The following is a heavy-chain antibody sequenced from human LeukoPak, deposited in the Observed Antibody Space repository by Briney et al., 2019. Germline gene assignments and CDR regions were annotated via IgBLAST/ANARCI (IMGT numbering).Heavy chain of an antibody. Sequence: PSETLSLTCTVSGGAISSGSHYWSWIRQSAGKGLEWIGRIHTSGTTNSNPSLKSRVTISVDTSKNQFSLKLSSVTAADTAVYYCARYYYDSSGYLYDAFDIWGQGTMVTVSS. CDR2: IHTSGTT. CDR1: GGAISSGSHY. J-gene: IGHJ3*02. CDR3: ARYYYDSSGYLYDAFDI. V-gene: IGHV4-61*02. D-gene: IGHD3-22*01.